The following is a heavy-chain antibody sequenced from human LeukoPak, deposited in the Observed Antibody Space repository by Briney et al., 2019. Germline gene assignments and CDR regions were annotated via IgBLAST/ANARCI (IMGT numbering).Heavy chain of an antibody. Sequence: PGGSLRLSCAASGFTFSSYAMHWVRQAPGKGLEWVAVISKDGSAKFYADSVKGRFTISRDNSKNTLYSETDSLRAEDSAVYFCARDSVSSIFPRQFDHWGQGTLVTVSS. V-gene: IGHV3-30-3*01. CDR2: ISKDGSAK. CDR3: ARDSVSSIFPRQFDH. CDR1: GFTFSSYA. J-gene: IGHJ5*02. D-gene: IGHD6-13*01.